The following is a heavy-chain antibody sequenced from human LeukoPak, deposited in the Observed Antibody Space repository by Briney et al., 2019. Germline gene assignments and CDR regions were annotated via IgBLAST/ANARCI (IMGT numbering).Heavy chain of an antibody. CDR2: ISSSSSYI. V-gene: IGHV3-21*01. CDR3: ARDALYEEGLVDY. J-gene: IGHJ4*02. CDR1: GFSFSSNS. D-gene: IGHD5/OR15-5a*01. Sequence: PGGSLRLYCAASGFSFSSNSKNWVGQAPGNGLEWVSSISSSSSYIYYADSVKDRFTNSRDNAKNSLYLQMNSLRAEDTAVYYCARDALYEEGLVDYWGQGTLVTVSS.